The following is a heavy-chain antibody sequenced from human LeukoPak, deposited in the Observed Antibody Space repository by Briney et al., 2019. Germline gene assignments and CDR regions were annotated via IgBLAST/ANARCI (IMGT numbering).Heavy chain of an antibody. CDR3: ARDPSRHCSTPGCNHFDY. Sequence: SETLSLTCTVSGGSISSSSYYWGWIRQPPGKGLEWIGNIFYSGSTYYNPSLKSRVTISLDTSKNHFSLKLSSVTAADTAVYYCARDPSRHCSTPGCNHFDYWGQGTLVTVSS. D-gene: IGHD2-2*01. V-gene: IGHV4-39*07. CDR1: GGSISSSSYY. CDR2: IFYSGST. J-gene: IGHJ4*02.